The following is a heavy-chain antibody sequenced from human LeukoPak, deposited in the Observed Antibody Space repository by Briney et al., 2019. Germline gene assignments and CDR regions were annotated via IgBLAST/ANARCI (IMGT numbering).Heavy chain of an antibody. Sequence: PSASVNVSCKASGGTFSSYAISWVRQAPGQGLEWMGGIIPIFGTANYAQKFQGRVTITADESTSTAYMELSRLRSDDTAVYYCARDRGDDTVSYFDYWGQGTLVTVSS. J-gene: IGHJ4*02. CDR1: GGTFSSYA. CDR2: IIPIFGTA. D-gene: IGHD3-22*01. V-gene: IGHV1-69*13. CDR3: ARDRGDDTVSYFDY.